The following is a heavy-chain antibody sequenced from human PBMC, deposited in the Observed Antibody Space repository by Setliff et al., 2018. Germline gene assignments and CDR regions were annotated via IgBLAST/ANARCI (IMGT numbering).Heavy chain of an antibody. CDR1: GYAFTGYY. J-gene: IGHJ4*02. CDR2: INPNSGGT. CDR3: AREQLVDRGFDY. Sequence: GASVKVSCKASGYAFTGYYIHWVRQAPGQGLEWMGRINPNSGGTNYAQKFQGRVTMTRDTSISTAYMELSRLTSDDTAVYYCAREQLVDRGFDYWGQGTLVTVSS. D-gene: IGHD6-6*01. V-gene: IGHV1-2*06.